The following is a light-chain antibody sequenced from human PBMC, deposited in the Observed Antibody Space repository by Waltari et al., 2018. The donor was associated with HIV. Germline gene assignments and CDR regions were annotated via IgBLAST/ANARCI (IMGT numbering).Light chain of an antibody. CDR2: RSD. Sequence: QSVLTQPPSASGTPGQRVTISCSGSSSNIGTRPVNWYQQLAGSAPKLLIYRSDLRPPGLPDRFSGSKSATSASLAISGLQSEDEATYYCASWDDSLNGVIFGGGTELTVL. J-gene: IGLJ2*01. CDR3: ASWDDSLNGVI. CDR1: SSNIGTRP. V-gene: IGLV1-44*01.